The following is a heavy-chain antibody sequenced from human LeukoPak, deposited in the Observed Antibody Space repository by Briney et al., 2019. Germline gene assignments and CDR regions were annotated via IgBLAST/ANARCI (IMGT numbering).Heavy chain of an antibody. CDR1: GGSFSGYY. D-gene: IGHD4-17*01. CDR2: INHSGST. CDR3: ARTDYGDLDAFDI. V-gene: IGHV4-34*01. Sequence: KPSETLSLTCAVYGGSFSGYYWSWIRQPPGKGLEWIGEINHSGSTNYNPSLKSRATISVDTSKNQFSLKLSSVTAADTAVYYCARTDYGDLDAFDIWGQGTMVTVSS. J-gene: IGHJ3*02.